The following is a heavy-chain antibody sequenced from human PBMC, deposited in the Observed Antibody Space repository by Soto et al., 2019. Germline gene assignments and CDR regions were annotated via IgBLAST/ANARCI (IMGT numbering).Heavy chain of an antibody. CDR3: ARPTSRGSPAYLDY. D-gene: IGHD3-16*01. CDR1: GLSFSDYD. V-gene: IGHV3-11*01. CDR2: ISASGTTI. J-gene: IGHJ4*02. Sequence: GGSLRLSCAASGLSFSDYDMSWIRQAPGKGLEWLGYISASGTTISIADSVKGRVTISRVNAKNSLYLHMNSLRVDAAAVYYCARPTSRGSPAYLDYCDRGTMVTVSS.